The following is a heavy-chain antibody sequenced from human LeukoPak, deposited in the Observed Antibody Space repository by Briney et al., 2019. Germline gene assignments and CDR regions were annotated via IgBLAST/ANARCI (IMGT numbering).Heavy chain of an antibody. V-gene: IGHV1-69*06. Sequence: GASVKVSCKASGGTFSSYAISWVRQAPGQGLEWMGGIIPIFGTVNYAQKFQGRVTITADKSTSTAYMELSSLRSEDTAVYYCARDYYDSSGYSYYYYYMDVWGKGTTVTVSS. CDR2: IIPIFGTV. J-gene: IGHJ6*03. CDR1: GGTFSSYA. CDR3: ARDYYDSSGYSYYYYYMDV. D-gene: IGHD3-22*01.